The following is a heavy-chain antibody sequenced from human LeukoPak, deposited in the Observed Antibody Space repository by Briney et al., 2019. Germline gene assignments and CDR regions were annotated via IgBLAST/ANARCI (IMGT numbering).Heavy chain of an antibody. CDR3: AHTAWELQYNWFDP. J-gene: IGHJ5*02. CDR2: IYWNDDK. V-gene: IGHV2-5*01. D-gene: IGHD1-26*01. CDR1: GFSLSTSGVG. Sequence: SGPTLVKPTQTLTLTCTFSGFSLSTSGVGVGWIRQPPGKALEWLALIYWNDDKRYSPSLKSRLTITKDTSKNQVVLTMTNMDPVDTATYYCAHTAWELQYNWFDPWGQGTLVTVSS.